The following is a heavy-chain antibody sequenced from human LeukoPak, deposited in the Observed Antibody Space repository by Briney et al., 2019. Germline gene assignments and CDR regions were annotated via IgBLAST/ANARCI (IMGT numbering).Heavy chain of an antibody. CDR3: ATDRAWGSNFDY. D-gene: IGHD1-26*01. CDR2: FDPEDGET. V-gene: IGHV1-24*01. J-gene: IGHJ4*02. Sequence: ASVEVSCKVSGYTLTELSMHWVRQAPGKGLEWMGGFDPEDGETIYAQKFQGRVTMTEDTSTDTAYMELSSLISEDTAVYYCATDRAWGSNFDYWGQGTLVTVSS. CDR1: GYTLTELS.